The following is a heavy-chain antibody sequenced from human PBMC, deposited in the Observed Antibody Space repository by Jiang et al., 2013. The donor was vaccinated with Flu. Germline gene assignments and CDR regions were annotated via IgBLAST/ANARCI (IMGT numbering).Heavy chain of an antibody. CDR2: INHSGST. CDR3: AFDTSVYGGNFEP. V-gene: IGHV4-34*01. D-gene: IGHD4-23*01. CDR1: GGSFSGYY. Sequence: LLKPSETLSLTCAVYGGSFSGYYWSWIRQPPGKGLEWIGEINHSGSTNYNPSLKSRVTISVDTSKNQFSLKLSSVTAADTAVYYCAFDTSVYGGNFEPWGQGTLVTVSS. J-gene: IGHJ4*02.